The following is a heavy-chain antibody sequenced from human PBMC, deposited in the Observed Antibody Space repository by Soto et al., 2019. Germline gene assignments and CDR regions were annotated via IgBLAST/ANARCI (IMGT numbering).Heavy chain of an antibody. CDR3: ARRGDGMDV. Sequence: QVQVVQSGAEEKKPGASVKVSCRASGYTFTNYAIHWVCQAPGQRLEWMGWISPGNGNTKYSQKFQGRVTITGDTSASTASMELSRLRSEDTAVYYCARRGDGMDVWGQGTTVTVSS. D-gene: IGHD3-10*01. CDR1: GYTFTNYA. CDR2: ISPGNGNT. J-gene: IGHJ6*02. V-gene: IGHV1-3*05.